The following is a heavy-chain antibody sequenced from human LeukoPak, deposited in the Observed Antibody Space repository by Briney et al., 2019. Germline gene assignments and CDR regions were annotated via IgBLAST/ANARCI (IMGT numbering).Heavy chain of an antibody. CDR3: ARGLGSHGSNYYYYYYMDV. CDR2: INHSGST. J-gene: IGHJ6*03. Sequence: PLETLSLTCAVYGGSFSGYYWSWIRQPPGKGLEWIGEINHSGSTNYNPSLKSRVTISVDTSKNQFSLKLSSVTAADTAVYYCARGLGSHGSNYYYYYYMDVWGKGTTVTVSS. D-gene: IGHD5-24*01. CDR1: GGSFSGYY. V-gene: IGHV4-34*01.